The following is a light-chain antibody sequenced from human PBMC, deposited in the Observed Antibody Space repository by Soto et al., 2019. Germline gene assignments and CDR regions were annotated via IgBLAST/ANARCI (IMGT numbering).Light chain of an antibody. Sequence: QAALTHPPSVSWSPGHAVTISCTATTTDIDNYDCVSWYQQAPGTAPKLIIYDVNNRPSGAPNRFSGSTSGNTASLTISGLQAEDETDHYCSLYYSNGSVIFGTGTKVTVL. J-gene: IGLJ1*01. CDR1: TTDIDNYDC. CDR2: DVN. CDR3: SLYYSNGSVI. V-gene: IGLV2-18*01.